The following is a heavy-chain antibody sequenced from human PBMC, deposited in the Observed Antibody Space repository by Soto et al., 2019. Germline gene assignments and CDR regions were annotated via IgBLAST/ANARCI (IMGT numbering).Heavy chain of an antibody. D-gene: IGHD4-17*01. J-gene: IGHJ5*02. CDR1: GGSISSGGYY. CDR2: MYDIGST. Sequence: PSETLSLTCTVSGGSISSGGYYWSWIRQHPGKGLEWIGYMYDIGSTYYNPSLKSRISMSLDMSNNQFSLRLSSVTAAPTPVYYCARAYGDHNCLDPRRQRPLVTVSS. V-gene: IGHV4-31*03. CDR3: ARAYGDHNCLDP.